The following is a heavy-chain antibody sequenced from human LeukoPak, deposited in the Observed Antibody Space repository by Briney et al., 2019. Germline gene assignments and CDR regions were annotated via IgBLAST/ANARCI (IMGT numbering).Heavy chain of an antibody. CDR3: ARSKVVPAAISKSAAAGTIEDADF. CDR2: IYTSGST. CDR1: GGSISSYY. V-gene: IGHV4-4*07. D-gene: IGHD2-2*01. J-gene: IGHJ4*02. Sequence: PSETLSLTCSVSGGSISSYYWSWIRQPPGKGLEWIGRIYTSGSTNYNPSLKSRVTMSVDTSKNQFSLKLSSVTAADTAVYYCARSKVVPAAISKSAAAGTIEDADFWGQGTLVTVSS.